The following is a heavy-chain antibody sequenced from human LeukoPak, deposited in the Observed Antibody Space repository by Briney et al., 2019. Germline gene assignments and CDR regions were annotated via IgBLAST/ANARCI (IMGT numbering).Heavy chain of an antibody. Sequence: QPGRSLRLSCAVSGFTFSDYGMHWVRQAPGKGLEWVAVIWHDGSNKYHGGSVKGRFTISRDSYKNTLYLQMNSLRVEDTAVYYCVRDDIIGGYTIDYWGQGTLVTVSS. D-gene: IGHD5-24*01. J-gene: IGHJ4*02. CDR2: IWHDGSNK. V-gene: IGHV3-33*01. CDR1: GFTFSDYG. CDR3: VRDDIIGGYTIDY.